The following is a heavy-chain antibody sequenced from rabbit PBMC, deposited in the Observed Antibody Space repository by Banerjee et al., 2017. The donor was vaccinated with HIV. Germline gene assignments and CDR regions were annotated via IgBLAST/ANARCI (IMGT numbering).Heavy chain of an antibody. Sequence: QEQPVESGGGLVQPEGSLTLTCTASGFSFSNKYVMCWVRQAPGKGLEWIACIYTGNGNTFYASWAKGRFTISKTSSTTVTLQMTSLTAADTATYFCARGSGDAGYGCDQWGQGTLVTVS. CDR1: GFSFSNKYV. CDR3: ARGSGDAGYGCDQ. D-gene: IGHD4-2*01. V-gene: IGHV1S45*01. CDR2: IYTGNGNT. J-gene: IGHJ2*01.